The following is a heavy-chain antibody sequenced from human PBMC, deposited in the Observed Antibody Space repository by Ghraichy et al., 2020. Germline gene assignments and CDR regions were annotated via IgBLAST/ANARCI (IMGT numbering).Heavy chain of an antibody. Sequence: GGSLRLSCAASGFTFSTYSMNWVRQAPGKGLEWVSYISSGSSTIWYADSVKGRFTISRDNAKNSLYLHMHSLRDEDTAMYYCARDLRGGSAAATGYYYGMDVWGQGTTVTVSS. CDR3: ARDLRGGSAAATGYYYGMDV. D-gene: IGHD2-2*01. CDR2: ISSGSSTI. J-gene: IGHJ6*02. V-gene: IGHV3-48*02. CDR1: GFTFSTYS.